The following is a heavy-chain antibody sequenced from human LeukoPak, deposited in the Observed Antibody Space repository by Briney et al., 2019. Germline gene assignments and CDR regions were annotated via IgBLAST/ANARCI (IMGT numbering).Heavy chain of an antibody. CDR3: ARDCRLRSSDYDFWSGYYTGYYYYGMDV. CDR1: GYTFTSYY. Sequence: ASVKVSCKASGYTFTSYYMHWVRQAPGQGLEWMGIINPSGGSTSYAQKFQGRVTMTRDTSTSTVYMELSSLRSEDTAVYYCARDCRLRSSDYDFWSGYYTGYYYYGMDVWGQGTTVTVSS. J-gene: IGHJ6*02. D-gene: IGHD3-3*01. CDR2: INPSGGST. V-gene: IGHV1-46*01.